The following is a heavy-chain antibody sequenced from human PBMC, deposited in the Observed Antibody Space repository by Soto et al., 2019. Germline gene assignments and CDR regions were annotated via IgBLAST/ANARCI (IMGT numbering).Heavy chain of an antibody. Sequence: EVQLVESGGVVVQPGGSLRLSCAASGFTFDDYTMHWVRQAPGKGLEWVSLISWDGGSTYYADSVKGRFTISRDNSKNSLYLQMNRLRPQDTALYYCAKGTLYYVDYVEYFQHCGQGTLVTVSS. D-gene: IGHD4-17*01. V-gene: IGHV3-43*01. CDR3: AKGTLYYVDYVEYFQH. CDR1: GFTFDDYT. CDR2: ISWDGGST. J-gene: IGHJ1*01.